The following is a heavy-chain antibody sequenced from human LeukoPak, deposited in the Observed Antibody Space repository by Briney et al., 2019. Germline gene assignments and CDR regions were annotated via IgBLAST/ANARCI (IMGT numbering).Heavy chain of an antibody. V-gene: IGHV3-33*06. CDR3: AKDTGLVAATRYYFDY. CDR2: IWYDGNNK. CDR1: GFTFSSYG. J-gene: IGHJ4*02. Sequence: QSGGSLRLSCAASGFTFSSYGMHWVHQAPGKGLEWVAVIWYDGNNKYYADSVKGRFTISRDNSQNTLYLQMNSLRVEDTAVYYCAKDTGLVAATRYYFDYWGQGTLVTVSS. D-gene: IGHD1-26*01.